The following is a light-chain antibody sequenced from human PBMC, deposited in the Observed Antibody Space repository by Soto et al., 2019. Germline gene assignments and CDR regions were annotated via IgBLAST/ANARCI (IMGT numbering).Light chain of an antibody. Sequence: IVLTQSPGTLSLSPGDRATLSCRASQSISTYLAWYLHTPGQGPRLLIHDTSARATGVPARFSGSGSGTDFILTISSLEPEDFGVYYCQQRSIWSSTFGVGTRVEI. CDR3: QQRSIWSST. CDR2: DTS. J-gene: IGKJ1*01. V-gene: IGKV3-11*01. CDR1: QSISTY.